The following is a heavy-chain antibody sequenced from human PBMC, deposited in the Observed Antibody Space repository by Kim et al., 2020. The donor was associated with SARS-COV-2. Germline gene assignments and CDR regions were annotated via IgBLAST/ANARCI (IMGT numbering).Heavy chain of an antibody. J-gene: IGHJ4*02. Sequence: GGSLRLSCAASGFTFSSYAMHWVRQAPGKGLEWVAVISYDGSNKYYADSVKGRFTISRDNSKNTLYLQMNSLRAEDTAVYYCARDMRRYGSGSYYMDYWGQGTLVTVSS. CDR2: ISYDGSNK. CDR1: GFTFSSYA. CDR3: ARDMRRYGSGSYYMDY. V-gene: IGHV3-30*04. D-gene: IGHD3-10*01.